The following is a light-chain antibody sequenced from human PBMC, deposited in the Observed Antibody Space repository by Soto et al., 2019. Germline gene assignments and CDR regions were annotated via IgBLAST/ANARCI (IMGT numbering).Light chain of an antibody. Sequence: EIVWTQSPGTMYWSPGEGATRSCRASQRVSTIYLAWYQQKPGQAPRLLIYGACSRSAGMTGKLSGSWCGTDLTLTISRLEPEDYAVYFCQHSDGSPSLGLGTTLEIQ. CDR1: QRVSTIY. CDR2: GAC. J-gene: IGKJ2*01. CDR3: QHSDGSPS. V-gene: IGKV3-20*01.